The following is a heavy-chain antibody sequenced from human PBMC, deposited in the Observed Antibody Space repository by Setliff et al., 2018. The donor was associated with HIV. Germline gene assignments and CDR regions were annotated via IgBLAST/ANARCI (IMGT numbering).Heavy chain of an antibody. Sequence: LSLTCTVSGGSISSSSYYWGWIRQPPGKGLEWIGSIYYSGSTYYNPSLKSRVTISVDTSKNQFSLKLSSVTAADTAVYYCASLSTPARYFDLWGRGTLVTVSS. V-gene: IGHV4-39*01. CDR1: GGSISSSSYY. CDR2: IYYSGST. J-gene: IGHJ2*01. D-gene: IGHD6-25*01. CDR3: ASLSTPARYFDL.